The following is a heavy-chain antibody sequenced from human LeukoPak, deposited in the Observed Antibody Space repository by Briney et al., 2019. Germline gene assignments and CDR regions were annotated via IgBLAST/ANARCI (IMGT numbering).Heavy chain of an antibody. D-gene: IGHD1-26*01. Sequence: GGSLRLSCAASGFSFSNSWMHWVRQAPGKGLVWVSRINSDGTTTYYADSVKGRFTISRDNAKNTLFLQMNSLRAEDTAVYYCARVGGRGIDYWGQGTLVTVSS. CDR1: GFSFSNSW. CDR3: ARVGGRGIDY. CDR2: INSDGTTT. J-gene: IGHJ4*02. V-gene: IGHV3-74*01.